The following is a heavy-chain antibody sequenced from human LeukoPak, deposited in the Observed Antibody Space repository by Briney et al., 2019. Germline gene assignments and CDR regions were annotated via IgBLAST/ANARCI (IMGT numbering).Heavy chain of an antibody. Sequence: GGSLRLSCAASGFTFSDYYMSWIRQAPGKGLEWVSYISNSGSTIYYADSVKGRFTISRDNAKNSLYLQMNSLRAEDTAVYYCARHDYSNYYFDYWGQGTLVTVSS. J-gene: IGHJ4*02. CDR1: GFTFSDYY. D-gene: IGHD4-11*01. CDR2: ISNSGSTI. CDR3: ARHDYSNYYFDY. V-gene: IGHV3-11*04.